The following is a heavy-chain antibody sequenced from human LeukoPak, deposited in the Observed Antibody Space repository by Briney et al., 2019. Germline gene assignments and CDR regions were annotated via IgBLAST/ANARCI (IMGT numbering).Heavy chain of an antibody. V-gene: IGHV3-23*01. CDR3: ARESTSWYFDL. D-gene: IGHD2-2*01. Sequence: GGSLRLSCAASGSTFSNYAMSWARQAPGKGLEWVSAISGSGGSTYYADSVKGRFTISRDNSKNTLYLQMNSLRAEDTAVYYCARESTSWYFDLWGRGTLVTVSS. CDR1: GSTFSNYA. J-gene: IGHJ2*01. CDR2: ISGSGGST.